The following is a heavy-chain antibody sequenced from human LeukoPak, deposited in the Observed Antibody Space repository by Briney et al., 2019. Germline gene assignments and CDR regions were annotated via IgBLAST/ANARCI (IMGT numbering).Heavy chain of an antibody. CDR3: AKDSYGSGSYSPDY. J-gene: IGHJ4*02. CDR1: GFTSSSYA. D-gene: IGHD3-10*01. Sequence: PGGSLRLSCAASGFTSSSYAMTWVRQAPGKELEWVSAISDSGDSPYYADSVKGRFTISRDNSKNTLYLQMNSLRAEYTSVYYCAKDSYGSGSYSPDYWCQGTLVTVSS. CDR2: ISDSGDSP. V-gene: IGHV3-23*01.